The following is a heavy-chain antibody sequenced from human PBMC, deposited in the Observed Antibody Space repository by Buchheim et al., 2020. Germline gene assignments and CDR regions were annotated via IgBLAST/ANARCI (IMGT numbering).Heavy chain of an antibody. CDR1: GGSISTYY. Sequence: QVQLQESGPGLVKPSETLSLTCSVSGGSISTYYWSWIRQPPGKGLEWIGYIYYSGSTNYNPSLKSRVTISVDTSQNQFSLNLSSVTAADTAVYYCARSVGSSGYYYGDYWGQGTL. J-gene: IGHJ4*02. D-gene: IGHD3-22*01. CDR3: ARSVGSSGYYYGDY. CDR2: IYYSGST. V-gene: IGHV4-59*01.